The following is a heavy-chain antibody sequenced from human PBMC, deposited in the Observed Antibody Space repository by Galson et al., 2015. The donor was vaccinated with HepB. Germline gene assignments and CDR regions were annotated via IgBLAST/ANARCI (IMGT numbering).Heavy chain of an antibody. V-gene: IGHV7-4-1*02. CDR2: INTNTGNP. D-gene: IGHD6-13*01. Sequence: SVKVSCKASGYTFTSYAMNWVRQAPGQGLEWMGWINTNTGNPTYAQGFTGRFVFSLDTSVSTAYLQISSLKAEDTAVYYCARDFHDNPSSSWPNWFDPWGQGTLVTVSS. CDR1: GYTFTSYA. J-gene: IGHJ5*02. CDR3: ARDFHDNPSSSWPNWFDP.